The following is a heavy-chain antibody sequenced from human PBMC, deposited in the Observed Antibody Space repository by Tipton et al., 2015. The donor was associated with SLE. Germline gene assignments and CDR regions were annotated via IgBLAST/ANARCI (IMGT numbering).Heavy chain of an antibody. J-gene: IGHJ4*02. CDR1: GGSISSGDYY. D-gene: IGHD3-16*02. CDR3: ARVDHMITFGGVIVD. V-gene: IGHV4-30-4*01. CDR2: IYYSGST. Sequence: TLSLTCTVSGGSISSGDYYWSWIRQPLGKGLEWIGYIYYSGSTYYNPSLKSRVTISVDTSKNQFSLKLSSVTAADTAVYYCARVDHMITFGGVIVDWGQGTLVTVSS.